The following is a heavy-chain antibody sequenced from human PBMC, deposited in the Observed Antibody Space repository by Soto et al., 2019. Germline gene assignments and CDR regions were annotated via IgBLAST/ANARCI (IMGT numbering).Heavy chain of an antibody. CDR1: GFTFSSYP. D-gene: IGHD3-10*01. CDR3: AKVWGITRDWFDS. V-gene: IGHV3-23*01. Sequence: EVQLLESGGGLVQPGGSLRLSCAASGFTFSSYPMTWDRQAPGKGLEWVSLIGTTGNTYYADSVRGRFTISRDNSKNTLYLQLNSLGADDTAIYFCAKVWGITRDWFDSWGQGTLVTASS. J-gene: IGHJ5*01. CDR2: IGTTGNT.